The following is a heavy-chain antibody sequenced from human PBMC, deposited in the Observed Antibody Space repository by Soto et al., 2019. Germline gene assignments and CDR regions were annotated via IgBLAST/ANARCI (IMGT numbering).Heavy chain of an antibody. CDR2: IFPNGNT. D-gene: IGHD1-1*01. CDR3: ARAGSHSAYNFAIGLPLWSFDR. Sequence: QVQLQESGPGLLKPSETLSLTCTVSRGYANTFHWRWVRQPAGKRLEGIGGIFPNGNTDDSPSPKSRVTLSVATSKNQVSINVTSLNDADMAVYYCARAGSHSAYNFAIGLPLWSFDRWGQGLPVTVSS. CDR1: RGYANTFH. J-gene: IGHJ5*02. V-gene: IGHV4-4*07.